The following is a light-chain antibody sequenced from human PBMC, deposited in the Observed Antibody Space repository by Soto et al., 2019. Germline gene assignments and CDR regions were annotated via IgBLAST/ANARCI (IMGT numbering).Light chain of an antibody. CDR2: GAS. CDR3: QQYGSSPLFT. CDR1: QSVSSNY. J-gene: IGKJ3*01. Sequence: EIVLTQSPGTLSLSPGERATLSCRASQSVSSNYLAWYQQKPGQAPRLLIYGASSRATGIPDRFSGSGSGTDFTLIISRLEPEDFAVYYCQQYGSSPLFTFSPGTKVDIK. V-gene: IGKV3-20*01.